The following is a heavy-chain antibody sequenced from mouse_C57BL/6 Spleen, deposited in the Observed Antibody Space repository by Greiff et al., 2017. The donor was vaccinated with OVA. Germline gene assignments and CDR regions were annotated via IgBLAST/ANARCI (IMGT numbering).Heavy chain of an antibody. CDR1: GFTFSDYY. CDR2: INYDGSST. J-gene: IGHJ1*03. V-gene: IGHV5-16*01. CDR3: ARDRPRGYFDV. Sequence: EVMLVESEGGLVQPGSSMKLSCTASGFTFSDYYMAWVRQVPEKGLEWVANINYDGSSTYYLDSLKSRFIISRDNAKNILYLQMSSLKSEDTATDYCARDRPRGYFDVWGTGTTVTVSS.